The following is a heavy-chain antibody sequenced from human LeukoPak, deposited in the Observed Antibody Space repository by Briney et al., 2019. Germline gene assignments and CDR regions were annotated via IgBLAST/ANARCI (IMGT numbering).Heavy chain of an antibody. J-gene: IGHJ4*02. D-gene: IGHD6-6*01. CDR2: ITSSGSTI. Sequence: GGSLRLSCAASGFTFSDYYMSWIRQAPGKGLEWVSYITSSGSTIYYADSVKGRFTISRDNAKNSLYLQMNSLRAEDTAVYYCARDSGSSSDQRFDYWGQGTLVTVSS. CDR1: GFTFSDYY. V-gene: IGHV3-11*04. CDR3: ARDSGSSSDQRFDY.